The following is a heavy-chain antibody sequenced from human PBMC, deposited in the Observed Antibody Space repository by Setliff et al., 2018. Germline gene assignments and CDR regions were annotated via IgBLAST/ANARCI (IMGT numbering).Heavy chain of an antibody. CDR2: VRRNTNSYAT. CDR1: EFSLSDFH. Sequence: PGGSLRLSCVASEFSLSDFHMHWVRQAPGKGLEWVGRVRRNTNSYATAYSASLKGRFTISRDDGKNTAYLQMNSLQSEDTAVYYCARRGVGMGMDVWGKGTTVT. V-gene: IGHV3-73*01. J-gene: IGHJ6*03. CDR3: ARRGVGMGMDV. D-gene: IGHD2-2*01.